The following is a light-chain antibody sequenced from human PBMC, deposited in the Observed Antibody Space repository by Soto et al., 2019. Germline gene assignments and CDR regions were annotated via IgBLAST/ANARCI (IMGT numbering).Light chain of an antibody. CDR3: ATWDTTLSVYV. J-gene: IGLJ1*01. Sequence: QSVLTQPPSVSAAPGQTVSISCSGSSSNIGNNFVSWYQHLPGTAPKLLILANDKRPSGIPDRFSGSKSDTSATLGIIALQTGDEAHYYCATWDTTLSVYVFGTGTKVTVL. V-gene: IGLV1-51*01. CDR1: SSNIGNNF. CDR2: AND.